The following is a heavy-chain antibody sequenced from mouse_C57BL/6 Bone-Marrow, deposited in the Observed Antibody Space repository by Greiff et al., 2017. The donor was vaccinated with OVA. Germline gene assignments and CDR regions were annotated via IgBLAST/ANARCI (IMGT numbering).Heavy chain of an antibody. CDR3: TTKELQFAY. CDR2: IDPENGDT. J-gene: IGHJ3*01. Sequence: EVKLVESGAELVRPGASVKLSCTASGFNIKDDYMHWVKQRPEQGLEWIGWIDPENGDTEYASKFQGKATITADTSSNTAYLQLSSLTSEDTAVYYCTTKELQFAYWGQGTLVTVSA. CDR1: GFNIKDDY. V-gene: IGHV14-4*01.